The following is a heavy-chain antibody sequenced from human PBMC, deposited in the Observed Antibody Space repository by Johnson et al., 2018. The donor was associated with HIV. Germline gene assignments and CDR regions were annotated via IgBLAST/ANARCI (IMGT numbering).Heavy chain of an antibody. D-gene: IGHD1-14*01. V-gene: IGHV3-11*04. CDR1: GFTVINTY. CDR2: ISSSGSTI. CDR3: ARGWSSRNPAFDI. Sequence: QVQLVASGGGLIQPGGSLRPPCAASGFTVINTYMSWIPPAPVKGLEWVSPISSSGSTIYFEDSLNGRFTISRDNAKNSLDLQMSSLRAEDTAVYYWARGWSSRNPAFDIWGQGTMVTVSS. J-gene: IGHJ3*02.